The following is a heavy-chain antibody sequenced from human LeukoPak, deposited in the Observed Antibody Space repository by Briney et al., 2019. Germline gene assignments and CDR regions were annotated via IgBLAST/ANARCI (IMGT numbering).Heavy chain of an antibody. CDR2: ISYDGSNK. CDR3: ARDRDDHGHRPSFAY. Sequence: PGGSLRLSCAASGFTFSSYAMHWVRQAPGKGLEWVAVISYDGSNKYYADSVKGRFTISRDNSKNTLYLQMNSLRAEDTAVYYCARDRDDHGHRPSFAYWGQATLVTASS. V-gene: IGHV3-30*04. D-gene: IGHD4-17*01. J-gene: IGHJ4*02. CDR1: GFTFSSYA.